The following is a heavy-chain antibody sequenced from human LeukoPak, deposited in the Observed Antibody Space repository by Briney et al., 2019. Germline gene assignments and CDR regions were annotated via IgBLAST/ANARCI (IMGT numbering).Heavy chain of an antibody. Sequence: ASVTVSCKTSGYTFARYPIHWVRQAPGRGLEWMGWINTNTGSPTYAQAFAGRFVFSLDTSVTTAYLQISSLRSADTAVYYCARVGRLDYGDYLAHWGPGNRITASS. V-gene: IGHV7-4-1*02. J-gene: IGHJ4*02. D-gene: IGHD4-17*01. CDR3: ARVGRLDYGDYLAH. CDR2: INTNTGSP. CDR1: GYTFARYP.